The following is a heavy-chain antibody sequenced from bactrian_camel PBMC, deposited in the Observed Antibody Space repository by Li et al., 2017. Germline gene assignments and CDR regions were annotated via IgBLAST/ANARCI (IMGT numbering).Heavy chain of an antibody. CDR3: AVQFLEASCARVHAIDD. CDR1: GISLRSAFC. V-gene: IGHV3S61*01. J-gene: IGHJ4*01. CDR2: IRPAGATT. Sequence: HVQLVESGGGSVQAGESLRLSCAGTGISLRSAFCVGWFRQTPGQEREGVASIRPAGATTAYASSVRDRFVISLDTATDTVYLQVNSLRPEDTAMYYCAVQFLEASCARVHAIDDWGQGTQVTVS. D-gene: IGHD4*01.